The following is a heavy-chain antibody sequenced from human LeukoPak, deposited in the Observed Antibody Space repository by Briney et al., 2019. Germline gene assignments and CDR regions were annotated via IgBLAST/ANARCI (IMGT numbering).Heavy chain of an antibody. Sequence: GRSLRLSCAASGFTFSSYAMHWVRQAPGKGLEWVAVISYDGSNKYYADSVKGRFTISRDNSKNTLYLQMNSLRAEDTAVYYCARAGPSMVWGVIITGIFDYWGQGTLVTVSS. V-gene: IGHV3-30*04. J-gene: IGHJ4*02. D-gene: IGHD3-10*01. CDR1: GFTFSSYA. CDR2: ISYDGSNK. CDR3: ARAGPSMVWGVIITGIFDY.